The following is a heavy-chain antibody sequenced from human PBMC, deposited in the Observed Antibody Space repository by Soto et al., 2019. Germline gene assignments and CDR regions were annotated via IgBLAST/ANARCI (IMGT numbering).Heavy chain of an antibody. V-gene: IGHV3-23*01. D-gene: IGHD3-10*01. Sequence: GSLRLSCAASGFTFSSYAMSWVRQAPGKGLEWVSAISGSGGSTYYADSVKGRFTTSRDNSKNTLYLQMNSLRAEDTAVYYCAKDSLLWFGESANYFHYWGQGTLVTVSS. CDR3: AKDSLLWFGESANYFHY. J-gene: IGHJ4*02. CDR2: ISGSGGST. CDR1: GFTFSSYA.